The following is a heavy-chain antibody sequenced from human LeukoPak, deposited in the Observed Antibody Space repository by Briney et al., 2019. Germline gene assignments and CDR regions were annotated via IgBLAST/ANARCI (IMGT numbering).Heavy chain of an antibody. V-gene: IGHV1-2*06. Sequence: GASVKVSCKASGYTFTGYYMHWVRQAPGQGLERMGRINPNSGGTNYAQKFQGRVTMTRDTSISTAYMELSRLRSDDTAVYYCARDGRNDYGDSYYGMDVWGPGTTVTVSS. J-gene: IGHJ6*02. CDR3: ARDGRNDYGDSYYGMDV. CDR1: GYTFTGYY. CDR2: INPNSGGT. D-gene: IGHD4-17*01.